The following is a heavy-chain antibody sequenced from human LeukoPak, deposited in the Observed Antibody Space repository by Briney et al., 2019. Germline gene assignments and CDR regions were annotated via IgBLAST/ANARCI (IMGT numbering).Heavy chain of an antibody. CDR3: ARGAMGFDY. V-gene: IGHV3-48*03. J-gene: IGHJ4*02. Sequence: HPGGSLRLSCAASGFTFTNYEMHWVRQTQGEGLEWLFYISTSGSIIYYTDSVQGRFTISRDNAMNSLFLQMNSLGAEDTGVYYCARGAMGFDYWGRGTLVTVAP. CDR1: GFTFTNYE. CDR2: ISTSGSII. D-gene: IGHD1-26*01.